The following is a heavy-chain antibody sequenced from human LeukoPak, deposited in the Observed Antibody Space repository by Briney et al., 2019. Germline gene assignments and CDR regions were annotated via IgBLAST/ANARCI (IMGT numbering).Heavy chain of an antibody. J-gene: IGHJ4*02. CDR3: AREKWFGEFRAFDY. D-gene: IGHD3-10*01. CDR1: GFTFSSYS. CDR2: ISSSSSTI. Sequence: SGGSLRLSCAASGFTFSSYSMNWVRQAPGKGLEWVSYISSSSSTIYYADSVKGRFTISRDNAKNSLYLQMNSLRAEDTAVYYCAREKWFGEFRAFDYWGQGTLVTVSS. V-gene: IGHV3-48*04.